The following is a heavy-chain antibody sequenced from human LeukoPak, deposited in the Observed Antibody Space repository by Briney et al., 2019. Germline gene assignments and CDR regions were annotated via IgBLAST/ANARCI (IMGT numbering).Heavy chain of an antibody. J-gene: IGHJ4*02. V-gene: IGHV4-59*12. CDR1: GGSISSYY. CDR3: ATREGYFDY. Sequence: SETLSLTCTVSGGSISSYYWIWLRQSPGKGLEWIGHIHDSGSTNYNPSLKSRVTISVDTSKNQFSLKLSSVTAADTAVYYCATREGYFDYWGQGTLVTVSS. CDR2: IHDSGST.